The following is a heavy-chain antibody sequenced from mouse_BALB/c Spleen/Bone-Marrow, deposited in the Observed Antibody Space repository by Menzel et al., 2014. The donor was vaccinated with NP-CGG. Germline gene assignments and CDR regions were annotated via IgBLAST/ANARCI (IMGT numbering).Heavy chain of an antibody. CDR2: FYPGNSDT. V-gene: IGHV1-5*01. J-gene: IGHJ3*01. Sequence: QLQQSGTVLARPGASVKMSCKASGYSFTSYWMHWVKQRPGQGLEWIGAFYPGNSDTTYNQKFKGKAKLTAVTSASTAYMELGSLTNEDSAVYYCTFLVKEDFAYWGQGTLVTVSA. CDR3: TFLVKEDFAY. D-gene: IGHD2-10*02. CDR1: GYSFTSYW.